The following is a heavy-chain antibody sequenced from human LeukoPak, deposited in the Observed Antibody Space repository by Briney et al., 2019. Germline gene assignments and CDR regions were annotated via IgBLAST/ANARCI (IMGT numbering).Heavy chain of an antibody. J-gene: IGHJ4*02. Sequence: GGSLRLSCAASGFTFSSYSMNWVRQAPGKGLEWVSSISSSSSYIYYADSVKGRFTISRDNAKNSLYLQMNSLRAEDTAVYYCARDLEESEMITFGGVIVYYFDYWGQGTLVTVSS. CDR3: ARDLEESEMITFGGVIVYYFDY. D-gene: IGHD3-16*02. V-gene: IGHV3-21*01. CDR2: ISSSSSYI. CDR1: GFTFSSYS.